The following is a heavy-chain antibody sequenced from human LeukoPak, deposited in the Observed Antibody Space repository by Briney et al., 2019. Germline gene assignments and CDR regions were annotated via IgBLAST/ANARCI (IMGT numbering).Heavy chain of an antibody. CDR2: IKSKTDGGTT. Sequence: GGSLRLSCAASGFTFSNAWMSWVRQAPGKGLEWVGRIKSKTDGGTTDYAAPVKGRFTISRDDSKNTLYLQMNSLRAEVTAVYYCARDGVVPAASLDYWGQGTLVTVSS. V-gene: IGHV3-15*01. CDR1: GFTFSNAW. D-gene: IGHD2-2*01. J-gene: IGHJ4*02. CDR3: ARDGVVPAASLDY.